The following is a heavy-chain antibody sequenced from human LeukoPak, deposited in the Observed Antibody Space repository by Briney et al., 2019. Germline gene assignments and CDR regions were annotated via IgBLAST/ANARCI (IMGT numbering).Heavy chain of an antibody. Sequence: GESLKISCKGSGYSFTSYWISWVRQMPGKGLEWMGRIDPSDSYTNYSPSFQGHVTISADKSISTAYLQWSSLKASDTAMYYCASSEEYSNGWTGYWGQGTLVTVSS. D-gene: IGHD6-19*01. CDR1: GYSFTSYW. CDR3: ASSEEYSNGWTGY. J-gene: IGHJ4*02. CDR2: IDPSDSYT. V-gene: IGHV5-10-1*01.